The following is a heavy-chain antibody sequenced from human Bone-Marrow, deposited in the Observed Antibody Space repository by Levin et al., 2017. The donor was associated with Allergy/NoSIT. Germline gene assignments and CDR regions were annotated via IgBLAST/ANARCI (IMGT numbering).Heavy chain of an antibody. CDR1: GARFNTYW. D-gene: IGHD2-15*01. J-gene: IGHJ4*02. CDR3: ARGSVVLAAPPDF. Sequence: RSGGSLRLSCKSSGARFNTYWIGWVRQTPGKGLEWMGIIYAGDSDTRYSPSFQGQVTISVDKSINTAYLQWSSLRASDTAIYFCARGSVVLAAPPDFWGQGTPVTVSS. V-gene: IGHV5-51*01. CDR2: IYAGDSDT.